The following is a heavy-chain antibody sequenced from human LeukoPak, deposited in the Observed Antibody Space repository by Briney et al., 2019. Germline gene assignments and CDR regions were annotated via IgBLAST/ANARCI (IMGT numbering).Heavy chain of an antibody. Sequence: SETLSLTCSASGGSINSGYWSWIRQPPGKGLEWIGLLYPSGSTNYNPSLKSRVTISVDTSRTQFSLKLSSVTAADTTVYYCVSAHYPFKYWGQGTLVTVSS. D-gene: IGHD3-10*01. CDR3: VSAHYPFKY. J-gene: IGHJ4*02. CDR2: LYPSGST. CDR1: GGSINSGY. V-gene: IGHV4-59*13.